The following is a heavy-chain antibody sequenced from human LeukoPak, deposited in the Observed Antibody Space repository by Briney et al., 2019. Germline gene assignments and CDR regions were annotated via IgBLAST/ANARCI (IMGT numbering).Heavy chain of an antibody. CDR1: TFPFSSYG. CDR3: ANTMYSSAWSPFVY. V-gene: IGHV3-30*02. J-gene: IGHJ4*02. D-gene: IGHD6-19*01. Sequence: GGSLRLSCAASTFPFSSYGMHWLRQAPGKGLEWVAFIQYDGNKRYYADSVKGRFTISRDNSKNTLYLQMNSLRPEDTALYYCANTMYSSAWSPFVYWARVTLVTVSS. CDR2: IQYDGNKR.